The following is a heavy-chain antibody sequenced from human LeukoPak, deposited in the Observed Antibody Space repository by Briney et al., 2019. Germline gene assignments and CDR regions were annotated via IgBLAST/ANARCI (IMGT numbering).Heavy chain of an antibody. CDR3: ARARDSSGWFDAFDI. Sequence: GSLRLSCAASGFTFSSYSMNWVRQAPGKGLEWVSYISSSSSTIYYADSVKGRFTISRDNAKNSLYLQMNSLRAEDTAVYYCARARDSSGWFDAFDIWGQGTMVTVSS. D-gene: IGHD6-19*01. CDR2: ISSSSSTI. J-gene: IGHJ3*02. CDR1: GFTFSSYS. V-gene: IGHV3-48*01.